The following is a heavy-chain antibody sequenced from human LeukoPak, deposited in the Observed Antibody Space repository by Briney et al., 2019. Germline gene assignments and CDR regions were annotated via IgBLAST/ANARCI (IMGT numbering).Heavy chain of an antibody. V-gene: IGHV3-15*01. Sequence: GGPLRLSCAASGFTFSNAWMSWVRQAPGKGLEWVGRIKSKTDGGTTDYAAPVKGRFTISRDDSKNTLYLQMNSLKTEDTALYYCTTGDYDYVWGSYRYVDYGGQRTLVSVSS. D-gene: IGHD3-16*02. CDR1: GFTFSNAW. CDR2: IKSKTDGGTT. CDR3: TTGDYDYVWGSYRYVDY. J-gene: IGHJ4*02.